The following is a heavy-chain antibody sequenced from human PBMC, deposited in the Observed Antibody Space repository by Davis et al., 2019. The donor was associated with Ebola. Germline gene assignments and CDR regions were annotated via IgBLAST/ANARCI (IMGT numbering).Heavy chain of an antibody. V-gene: IGHV3-53*01. CDR3: ARDLSGIAGMDV. CDR1: GFTVSSNY. Sequence: GESLKISCAASGFTVSSNYMNWVRQAPGKGLAWVSIIYSGGSTYYADSLKGRFTLSRDNSKNTLYLQMNSLRAEDTAVYYCARDLSGIAGMDVWGQGTTVTVSS. D-gene: IGHD1-26*01. J-gene: IGHJ6*02. CDR2: IYSGGST.